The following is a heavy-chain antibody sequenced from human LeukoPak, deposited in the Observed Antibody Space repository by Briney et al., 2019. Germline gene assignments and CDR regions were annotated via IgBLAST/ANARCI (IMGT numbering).Heavy chain of an antibody. CDR1: GFTFSSYS. CDR2: ISSSSSYI. Sequence: GGSLRLSCAASGFTFSSYSMNWVRQAPGKGLEWVSSISSSSSYIYYADSVKGRFTISRDNAKNSLYLQMNSLRAEDTAAYYCARVVASYPDYWGQGTLVTVSS. J-gene: IGHJ4*02. CDR3: ARVVASYPDY. V-gene: IGHV3-21*01. D-gene: IGHD1-26*01.